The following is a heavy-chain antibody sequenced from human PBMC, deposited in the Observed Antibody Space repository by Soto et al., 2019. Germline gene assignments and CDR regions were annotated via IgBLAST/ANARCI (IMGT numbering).Heavy chain of an antibody. Sequence: GGSLRLSCAGSGFSFSNTWMNWVRQAPGKGLEWVGRVKRQTEGGTTDYPASVKGRFIISRDDSENTLYLQMNSLKTEDTAVYYCTTDPPAGSRAIDXWGQGTLVTVSS. CDR1: GFSFSNTW. J-gene: IGHJ4*02. CDR2: VKRQTEGGTT. V-gene: IGHV3-15*07. CDR3: TTDPPAGSRAIDX. D-gene: IGHD3-10*01.